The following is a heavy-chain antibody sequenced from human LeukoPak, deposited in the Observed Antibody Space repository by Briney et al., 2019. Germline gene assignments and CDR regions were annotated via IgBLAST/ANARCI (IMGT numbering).Heavy chain of an antibody. CDR1: GFTFSNYW. J-gene: IGHJ6*03. V-gene: IGHV3-7*01. Sequence: GGSLRLSCAASGFTFSNYWLTWVRQAPGKGLEWVANIKQDGSEKHYVDSVRGRFTISRDNAQRSLYLQMNSLRAEDTAVFYCARGVDYHYYYYMDLWGKGTTVTVS. CDR2: IKQDGSEK. CDR3: ARGVDYHYYYYMDL.